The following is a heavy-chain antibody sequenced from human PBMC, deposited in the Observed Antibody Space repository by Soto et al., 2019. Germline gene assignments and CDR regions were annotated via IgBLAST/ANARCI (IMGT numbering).Heavy chain of an antibody. CDR1: GGSISSGGYS. J-gene: IGHJ4*02. CDR2: IYHSGST. Sequence: SETLSLTCAVSGGSISSGGYSWSWIRQPPGKGLEWIGYIYHSGSTYYNPSLKSRVTISVDRSKNQFSLKLSSVTAADTAVYYCARGAVYYYDSSGSYPFDYWGQGTLVTVSS. D-gene: IGHD3-22*01. V-gene: IGHV4-30-2*01. CDR3: ARGAVYYYDSSGSYPFDY.